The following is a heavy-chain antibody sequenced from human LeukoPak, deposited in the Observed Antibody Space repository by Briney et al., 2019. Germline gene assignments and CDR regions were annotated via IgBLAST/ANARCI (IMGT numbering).Heavy chain of an antibody. Sequence: SLRLSCAGSGFTFDDYAMHWVRQAPGKGLEWVSGISWYSGSIGDVDSVKVRFTISRDNAKNALYPQMNSLTAEDTAVYYCAKKATGYVDYWGQGTLVTVSS. CDR2: ISWYSGSI. CDR1: GFTFDDYA. D-gene: IGHD1-14*01. V-gene: IGHV3-9*01. J-gene: IGHJ4*02. CDR3: AKKATGYVDY.